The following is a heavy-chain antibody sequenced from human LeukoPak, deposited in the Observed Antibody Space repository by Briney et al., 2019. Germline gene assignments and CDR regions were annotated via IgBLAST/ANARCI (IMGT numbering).Heavy chain of an antibody. D-gene: IGHD1-26*01. J-gene: IGHJ3*02. CDR3: ASYSGIYSAFEI. CDR2: IFYNGGP. V-gene: IGHV4-39*07. Sequence: SETLSLTCTASGDSITNSNYYWGWVRQSPGRGLEWLGNIFYNGGPYYNPSFKSRVVISVDTSKNHFSLTLNAVTAVDTAVYHCASYSGIYSAFEIWSQGTLVTVSS. CDR1: GDSITNSNYY.